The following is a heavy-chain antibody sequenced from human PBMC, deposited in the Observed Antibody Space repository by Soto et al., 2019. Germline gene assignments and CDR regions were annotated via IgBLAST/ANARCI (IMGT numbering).Heavy chain of an antibody. V-gene: IGHV4-31*03. D-gene: IGHD3-22*01. Sequence: SETLSVTCTVSGGSISSGSYYWSWIRQHPGKGLEWIGHIYSTESTNYNPSLKSRLTISVDMSASQFSLKLSSVTVADTAVYYCARSDSSTKTRYYFDRWGQGTLVTVS. CDR1: GGSISSGSYY. CDR3: ARSDSSTKTRYYFDR. CDR2: IYSTEST. J-gene: IGHJ4*02.